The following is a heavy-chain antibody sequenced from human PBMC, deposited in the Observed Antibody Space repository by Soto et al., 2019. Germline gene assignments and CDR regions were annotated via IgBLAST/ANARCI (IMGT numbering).Heavy chain of an antibody. CDR1: GFTFSSYW. Sequence: GGSLRLSCAASGFTFSSYWMHWVRQAPGKGLVWVSRINSDGSSTSYADSVKGRFTISRDNAKNTLYLQMNSLRAEDTAVYYCARVGSVYSNQYYYYYYGMDVWGQGXTVTVSS. J-gene: IGHJ6*02. CDR3: ARVGSVYSNQYYYYYYGMDV. V-gene: IGHV3-74*01. D-gene: IGHD4-4*01. CDR2: INSDGSST.